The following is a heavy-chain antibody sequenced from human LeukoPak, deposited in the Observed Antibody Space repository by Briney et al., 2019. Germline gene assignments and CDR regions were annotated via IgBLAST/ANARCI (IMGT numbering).Heavy chain of an antibody. CDR1: GFTFSSYS. J-gene: IGHJ4*02. V-gene: IGHV3-48*01. CDR2: ISSSSSTI. Sequence: GGSLRLSCAASGFTFSSYSMNWVRQAPGKGLEWVSYISSSSSTIYYADSVKGRFTISRDNAKNSLYLQMNSLRAEDTAVYYCASQSDRSGYYEEDYWGQGTLVTVSS. CDR3: ASQSDRSGYYEEDY. D-gene: IGHD3-22*01.